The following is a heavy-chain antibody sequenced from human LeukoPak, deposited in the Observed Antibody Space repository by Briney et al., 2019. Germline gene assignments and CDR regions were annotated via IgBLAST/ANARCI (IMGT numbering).Heavy chain of an antibody. CDR2: ISGSGGST. V-gene: IGHV3-23*01. J-gene: IGHJ4*02. CDR1: GYTFNIYS. CDR3: AKGGDLGYCSSTSCAYFDY. D-gene: IGHD2-2*01. Sequence: GGSLRLSCAASGYTFNIYSMSWVRQAPGKGLEWVSAISGSGGSTYYADSVKGRFTISRDNSKNTLYLQLNSLRAEDTAVYYCAKGGDLGYCSSTSCAYFDYWGQGTLVTVSS.